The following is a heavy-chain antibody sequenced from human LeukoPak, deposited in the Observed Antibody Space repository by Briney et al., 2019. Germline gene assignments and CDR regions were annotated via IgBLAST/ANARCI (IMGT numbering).Heavy chain of an antibody. CDR2: TYYRSKWYN. Sequence: SQTLSLTCAISGDSVSSNSAAWNWIRQSPSRGLEWLGRTYYRSKWYNDYAVSVKSRITINPDTSKNQFSLKLSSVTAADTAVYYCARRAVKALGEAFDYWGRGTLVTVSS. CDR3: ARRAVKALGEAFDY. D-gene: IGHD3-10*01. J-gene: IGHJ4*02. CDR1: GDSVSSNSAA. V-gene: IGHV6-1*01.